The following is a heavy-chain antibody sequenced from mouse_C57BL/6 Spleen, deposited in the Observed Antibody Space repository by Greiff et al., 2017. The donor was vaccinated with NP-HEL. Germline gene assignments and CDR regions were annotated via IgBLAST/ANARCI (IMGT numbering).Heavy chain of an antibody. CDR3: AREYDYHDVAY. Sequence: DVQLVESGGGLVKPGGSLKLSCAASGFTFSSYAMSWVRQTPEKRLEWVATISDGGSYTYYPDNVKGRFTISRDNAKNNLYLQMSHLKSEDTAMYYCAREYDYHDVAYWGQGTLVTVSA. V-gene: IGHV5-4*01. CDR2: ISDGGSYT. D-gene: IGHD2-4*01. CDR1: GFTFSSYA. J-gene: IGHJ3*01.